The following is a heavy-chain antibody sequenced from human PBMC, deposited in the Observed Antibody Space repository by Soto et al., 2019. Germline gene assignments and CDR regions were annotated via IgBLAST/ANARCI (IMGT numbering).Heavy chain of an antibody. V-gene: IGHV3-30-3*01. CDR3: ARARPTIGY. CDR1: GFTFSSYA. J-gene: IGHJ4*02. CDR2: ISYDGSNK. Sequence: PGGSLRRSCAASGFTFSSYAVHWVRQAPGKGLEWVAVISYDGSNKYYADSVKGRFTISRDNSKNTLYLQMNSLRAEDTAVYYCARARPTIGYWGQGTLVTVSS.